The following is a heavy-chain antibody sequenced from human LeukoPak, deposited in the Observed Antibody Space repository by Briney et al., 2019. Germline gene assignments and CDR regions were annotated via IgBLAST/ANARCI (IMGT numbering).Heavy chain of an antibody. D-gene: IGHD2-2*01. CDR2: INTNTGNP. Sequence: GASVKVSCKASGYTLTSYAMNWVRQAPGQGLEWMGWINTNTGNPTYAQGFTGRFVFSLDTSVSTAYLQISSLRAEDTAVYYCARLDCSSTSCHWGQGTLVTVSS. J-gene: IGHJ1*01. V-gene: IGHV7-4-1*02. CDR1: GYTLTSYA. CDR3: ARLDCSSTSCH.